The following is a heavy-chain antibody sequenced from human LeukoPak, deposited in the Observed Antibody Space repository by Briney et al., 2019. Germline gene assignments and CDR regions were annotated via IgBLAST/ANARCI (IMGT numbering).Heavy chain of an antibody. V-gene: IGHV4-31*03. CDR1: GVSIDSGGYY. CDR2: IYYSGST. Sequence: PSETLSLTCTVSGVSIDSGGYYWNWIRQHPGKGLEWIGYIYYSGSTYYNSSLKRRVNISTDTSKNQFSLKLSSVTAADTAVYYCARVLYYDSSGYSRVDYWGQGTLVTVSS. CDR3: ARVLYYDSSGYSRVDY. J-gene: IGHJ4*02. D-gene: IGHD3-22*01.